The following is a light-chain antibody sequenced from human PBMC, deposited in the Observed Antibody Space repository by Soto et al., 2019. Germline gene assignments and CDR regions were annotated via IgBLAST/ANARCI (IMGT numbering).Light chain of an antibody. V-gene: IGKV1-39*01. CDR2: GAS. CDR3: QQSYSIPPIT. J-gene: IGKJ5*01. CDR1: QTINNN. Sequence: IQMTQSTYSLSASVGARVTITCRASQTINNNLNWYQQKPGKAPKLLIYGASSLQSGVPSRFSGSGSGTEFTLTISSLQPEDFATYYCQQSYSIPPITFCQRTRLEIK.